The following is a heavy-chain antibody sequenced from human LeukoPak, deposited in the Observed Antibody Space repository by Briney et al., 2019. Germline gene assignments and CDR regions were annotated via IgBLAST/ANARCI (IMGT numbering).Heavy chain of an antibody. V-gene: IGHV4-59*08. Sequence: SETLSLTCTVSGGSIRSYYWSWIRQPPGKGLEWIGYIYYSGSNNYNPSLKSGGTILVDKSKNHFYLKLSPLTAADTAVYYCARRPYYYGSGSSIYYFDYWGPGTLVTVSS. CDR1: GGSIRSYY. D-gene: IGHD3-10*01. J-gene: IGHJ4*02. CDR3: ARRPYYYGSGSSIYYFDY. CDR2: IYYSGSN.